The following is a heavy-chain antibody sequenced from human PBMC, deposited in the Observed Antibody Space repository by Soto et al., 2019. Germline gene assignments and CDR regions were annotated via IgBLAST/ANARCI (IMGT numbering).Heavy chain of an antibody. CDR1: GFTFSSYW. CDR2: INSDGSST. V-gene: IGHV3-74*01. Sequence: GGSLRLSCAASGFTFSSYWMHWVRQAPGKGLVWVSRINSDGSSTSYADSVKGRFTISRDNAKNTLYLQMNSLRAEDTAVYYCAREDNVRYPTHKNAFDIWGQGTMVTVSS. CDR3: AREDNVRYPTHKNAFDI. J-gene: IGHJ3*02. D-gene: IGHD3-9*01.